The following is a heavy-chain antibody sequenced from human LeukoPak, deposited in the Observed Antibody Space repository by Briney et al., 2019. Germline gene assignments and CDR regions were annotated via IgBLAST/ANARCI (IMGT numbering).Heavy chain of an antibody. CDR2: IISSSSTI. D-gene: IGHD3-22*01. Sequence: GGSLRLSCVASGFNFNTYSMNWVRQAPGKGLEWVSYIISSSSTIYYADSVKGRFTISRDNAKNSLYLEMDSLRAEDTAVYYCARTIYYYESTSYFSDAFDVWGQGTMVTVSS. J-gene: IGHJ3*01. CDR1: GFNFNTYS. V-gene: IGHV3-48*04. CDR3: ARTIYYYESTSYFSDAFDV.